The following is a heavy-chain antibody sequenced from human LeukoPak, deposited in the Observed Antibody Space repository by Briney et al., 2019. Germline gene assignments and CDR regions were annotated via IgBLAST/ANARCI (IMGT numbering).Heavy chain of an antibody. J-gene: IGHJ5*01. CDR2: IYTSGST. CDR1: GGSISSGSYY. CDR3: ARASYYDSREWFDP. V-gene: IGHV4-61*02. Sequence: PSETLSLTCTVSGGSISSGSYYWSWIRQPAGKGLEWIGRIYTSGSTNYNPSLKSRVTISVDTSKNQFSLKLSSVTAADTAVYYCARASYYDSREWFDPWGQGTMVTVSS. D-gene: IGHD3-3*01.